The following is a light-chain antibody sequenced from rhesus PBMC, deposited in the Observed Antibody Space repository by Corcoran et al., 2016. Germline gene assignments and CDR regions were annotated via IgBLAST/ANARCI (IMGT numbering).Light chain of an antibody. J-gene: IGLJ1*01. V-gene: IGLV2-38*01. CDR3: CSERTGNTYI. CDR2: EIN. CDR1: NSDIGAYTG. Sequence: QSALTPPPSLSKSLGQSVTISCPGTNSDIGAYTGVSWYQQHSGTAPRLLISEINHRPSGVTYRFSGSKSGNTASLTISGLQAGDEADYFCCSERTGNTYIFGSGTRLTVL.